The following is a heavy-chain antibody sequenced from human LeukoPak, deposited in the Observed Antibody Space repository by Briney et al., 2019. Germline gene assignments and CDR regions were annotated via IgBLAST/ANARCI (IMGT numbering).Heavy chain of an antibody. V-gene: IGHV3-30*04. CDR1: GFNFRNYA. D-gene: IGHD3-10*01. Sequence: PGGSLRLSCAASGFNFRNYAMHWVRQAPGKGLEWVAFISYDGSNKYYADSVKGRFTISRDNSKNTLYLQMNSLRAEDTAVYYCAGDNYGFDYWGQGTLVTVSS. CDR2: ISYDGSNK. J-gene: IGHJ4*02. CDR3: AGDNYGFDY.